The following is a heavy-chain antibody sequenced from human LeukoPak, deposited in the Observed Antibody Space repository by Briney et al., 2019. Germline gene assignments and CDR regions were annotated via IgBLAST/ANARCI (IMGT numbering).Heavy chain of an antibody. CDR2: IYHSGST. J-gene: IGHJ6*04. CDR3: ARAEGTVTTLDV. CDR1: GGSISSSNW. V-gene: IGHV4-4*02. Sequence: SGTLSLTCAVSGGSISSSNWWSWVRQPPGKGLEWIGEIYHSGSTNYNPSLKSRVTISVDTSKNQFSLKLSSVTAADTAVYYCARAEGTVTTLDVWGKGTTVTVSS. D-gene: IGHD4-17*01.